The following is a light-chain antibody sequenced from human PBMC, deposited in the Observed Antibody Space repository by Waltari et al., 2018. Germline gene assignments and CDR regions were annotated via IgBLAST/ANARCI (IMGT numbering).Light chain of an antibody. V-gene: IGKV1-12*01. Sequence: IQMTQSPSSLSASVGDTVTITCRASQDISSWVAWYQQKPGKAPKLLIYRASTLQNGVTSRFSGSGSGTDFTLIVRSLQPEDFGTYYCLQYNRAPYSFGQGTKVEIK. J-gene: IGKJ2*03. CDR3: LQYNRAPYS. CDR2: RAS. CDR1: QDISSW.